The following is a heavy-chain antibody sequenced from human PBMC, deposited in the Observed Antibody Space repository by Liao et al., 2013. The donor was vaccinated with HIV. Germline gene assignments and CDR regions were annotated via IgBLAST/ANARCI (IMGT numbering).Heavy chain of an antibody. CDR3: ARGAGYSYGRRMDI. D-gene: IGHD5-18*01. J-gene: IGHJ3*02. CDR1: GVSVSSYY. CDR2: VYTSGST. Sequence: QLQLQESGPGLVKPSETLSLTCTVSGVSVSSYYWSWIRQPAGKGLEWIGRVYTSGSTNYNPSLKSRVTMSLDTSKNQFSLKLSSVTAADTAVYYCARGAGYSYGRRMDIWGQGTMVTVSS. V-gene: IGHV4-4*07.